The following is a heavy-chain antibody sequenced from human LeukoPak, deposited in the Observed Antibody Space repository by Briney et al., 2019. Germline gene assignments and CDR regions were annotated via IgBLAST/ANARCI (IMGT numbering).Heavy chain of an antibody. CDR2: LYSGDTT. Sequence: PGGSLRLSCTASGFTVSSNYMTWVRQAPGKGLEWVSVLYSGDTTNFADSVKGRFTISRDNSKNTLYLQMINLRAEDTAMYYCARVPYSSSPGVYFDYWGQGTLVTVSS. V-gene: IGHV3-66*01. CDR1: GFTVSSNY. CDR3: ARVPYSSSPGVYFDY. J-gene: IGHJ4*02. D-gene: IGHD6-6*01.